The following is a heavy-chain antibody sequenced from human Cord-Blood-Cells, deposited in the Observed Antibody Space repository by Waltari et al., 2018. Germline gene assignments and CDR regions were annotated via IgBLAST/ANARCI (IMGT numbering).Heavy chain of an antibody. CDR1: GFTLSNAW. Sequence: EVQLVESGGGLVKPGGSLRLSCAASGFTLSNAWTSWVRQAPGKGLEWVGRIKSKTDGGTTDYAAPVKGRFTISRDDSKNTLYLQMNSLKTEDTAVYYCTTDVVDCSGGSCYYFDYWGQGTLVTVSS. CDR3: TTDVVDCSGGSCYYFDY. CDR2: IKSKTDGGTT. V-gene: IGHV3-15*01. D-gene: IGHD2-15*01. J-gene: IGHJ4*02.